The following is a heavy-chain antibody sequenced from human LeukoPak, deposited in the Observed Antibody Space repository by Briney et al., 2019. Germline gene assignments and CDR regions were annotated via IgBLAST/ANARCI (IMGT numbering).Heavy chain of an antibody. J-gene: IGHJ4*02. CDR3: ARTYFDWLLPDY. CDR2: ISYDGSNK. V-gene: IGHV3-30*04. CDR1: GFTFSSYA. D-gene: IGHD3-9*01. Sequence: GGSLRLSCAASGFTFSSYAMHWVRQAPGKGLEWVAVISYDGSNKYYADSVKGRFTISRDNSKNTLYLQMNSLRAEDTAVYYCARTYFDWLLPDYWGQGTPVTVSS.